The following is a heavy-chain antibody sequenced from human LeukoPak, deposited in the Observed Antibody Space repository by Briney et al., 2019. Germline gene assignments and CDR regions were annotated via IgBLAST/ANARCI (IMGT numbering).Heavy chain of an antibody. V-gene: IGHV3-23*01. Sequence: GGSLRLSCAVSGFTFSSYAMSWVRQAPGKGLEWVSAISGSGGSTYYADSVKGRFTISRDNSKNTLYLQMNSLRAEDTAVYYCAKDQWENPRTGFDYWGQGTLVTVSS. CDR2: ISGSGGST. CDR3: AKDQWENPRTGFDY. J-gene: IGHJ4*02. D-gene: IGHD1-26*01. CDR1: GFTFSSYA.